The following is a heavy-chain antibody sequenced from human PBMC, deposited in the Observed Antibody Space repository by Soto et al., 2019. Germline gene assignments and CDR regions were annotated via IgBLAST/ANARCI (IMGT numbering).Heavy chain of an antibody. CDR3: ARSQVGRPLDF. V-gene: IGHV1-46*01. Sequence: ASVKVSCKASRYTFTNFYINWLRQAPGQGLEWMGIINPSGGSTTYPQKFQGRVTMTRDTSTSTVHMELITLRSEYTAVYYCARSQVGRPLDFWGPGTTVTV. CDR2: INPSGGST. CDR1: RYTFTNFY. J-gene: IGHJ6*02.